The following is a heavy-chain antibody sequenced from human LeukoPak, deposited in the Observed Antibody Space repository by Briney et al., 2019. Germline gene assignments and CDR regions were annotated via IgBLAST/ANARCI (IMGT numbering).Heavy chain of an antibody. CDR3: ARDSCGSPSCFDY. J-gene: IGHJ4*02. D-gene: IGHD2-2*01. CDR2: IWYDGSNK. V-gene: IGHV3-33*01. Sequence: QPGGSLRLSCAASGFTFSSYGMHWVRQAPGKGLEWVAVIWYDGSNKYYADSVKGRFTISRDQSKNTLFLQVNSLRAEDTAVYYCARDSCGSPSCFDYWGQGTLVTVSS. CDR1: GFTFSSYG.